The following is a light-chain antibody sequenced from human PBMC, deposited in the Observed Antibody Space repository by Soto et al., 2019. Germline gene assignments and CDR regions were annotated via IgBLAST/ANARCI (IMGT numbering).Light chain of an antibody. CDR2: LGS. V-gene: IGKV2-28*01. CDR1: QSLLHTNGYNY. CDR3: MQALQTPPA. Sequence: DIVLTQSPLSLPVTPGEPASISCRSSQSLLHTNGYNYLDWYLQKPGQSPQLLIYLGSNRASGVPYRFSGSGSGTDFTLEISRVEAEDVGIYYCMQALQTPPAFGQGTKVEIK. J-gene: IGKJ1*01.